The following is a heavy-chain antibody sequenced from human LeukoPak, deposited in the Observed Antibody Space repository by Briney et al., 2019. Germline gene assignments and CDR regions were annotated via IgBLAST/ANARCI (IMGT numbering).Heavy chain of an antibody. CDR1: GYTFTGYY. J-gene: IGHJ4*02. CDR2: INPNSGGT. V-gene: IGHV1-2*02. CDR3: ASPLGYYDSSGYYGRMDY. Sequence: GASVKVSCKASGYTFTGYYMHWVRQAPGQGLEWMGWINPNSGGTNYAQKSQGRVTMTRDTSISTAYMELSRLRSDDTAVYYCASPLGYYDSSGYYGRMDYWGQGTLVTVSS. D-gene: IGHD3-22*01.